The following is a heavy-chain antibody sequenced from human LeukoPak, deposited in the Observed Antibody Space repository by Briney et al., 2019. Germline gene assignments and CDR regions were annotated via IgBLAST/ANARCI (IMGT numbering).Heavy chain of an antibody. CDR1: GFSFSDYY. CDR2: ISSSGRST. Sequence: GGSLRLSCAASGFSFSDYYMSWIRQAPGKGLEWISYISSSGRSTFYADAVKGRFTISRDNAKNSLSLQMHSLRAEDTAVYYCTRPYYDDSPTDWGQGTLVTVSS. CDR3: TRPYYDDSPTD. J-gene: IGHJ4*02. D-gene: IGHD3-16*01. V-gene: IGHV3-11*04.